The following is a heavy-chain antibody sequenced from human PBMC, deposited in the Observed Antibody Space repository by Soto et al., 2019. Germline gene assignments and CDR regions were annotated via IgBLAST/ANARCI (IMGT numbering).Heavy chain of an antibody. CDR2: ISSSSSYI. D-gene: IGHD6-19*01. Sequence: VQLVQSGAEVKKPGGSLRLSCAASGFTFSSYSMNWVRQAPGKGLEWVSSISSSSSYIYYADSVKGRFTISRDNAKNSLYLQMNSLRAEDTAVYYCARDPYSSGWFDYWGQGTLVTVSS. V-gene: IGHV3-21*01. CDR3: ARDPYSSGWFDY. CDR1: GFTFSSYS. J-gene: IGHJ4*02.